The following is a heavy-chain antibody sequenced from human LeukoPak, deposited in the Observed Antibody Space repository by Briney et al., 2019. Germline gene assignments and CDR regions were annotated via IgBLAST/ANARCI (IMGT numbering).Heavy chain of an antibody. J-gene: IGHJ4*02. V-gene: IGHV4-39*01. Sequence: SETLSLTCSVSGGSITSSSYYWGWIRQPPEKGLEWIGSIYYTGGTYYSPSLKSRVTISVDTSKNQFSLKLSSVTAADTAVYYCARASARVVAAPGYWGQGTLVTVSS. CDR2: IYYTGGT. CDR3: ARASARVVAAPGY. CDR1: GGSITSSSYY. D-gene: IGHD2-15*01.